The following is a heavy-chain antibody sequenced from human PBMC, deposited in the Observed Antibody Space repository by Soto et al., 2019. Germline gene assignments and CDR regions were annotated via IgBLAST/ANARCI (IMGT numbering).Heavy chain of an antibody. Sequence: QVQLVESGGGLVKPGGSLRLSCAASGFTFSDYYMSWIRQAPGKGLEWVSYISSSGSTIYYADSLKGRFTISRDNAKNSLYLQMNSLRAADTAVYYCAIGRYCSGGSCPEGGDWFDPWGQGTLVTVSS. CDR3: AIGRYCSGGSCPEGGDWFDP. CDR2: ISSSGSTI. CDR1: GFTFSDYY. J-gene: IGHJ5*02. V-gene: IGHV3-11*01. D-gene: IGHD2-15*01.